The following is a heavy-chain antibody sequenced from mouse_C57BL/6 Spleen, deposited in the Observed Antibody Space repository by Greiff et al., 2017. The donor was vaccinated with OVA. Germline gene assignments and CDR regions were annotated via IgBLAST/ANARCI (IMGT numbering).Heavy chain of an antibody. CDR1: GYTFTDYE. CDR3: TRGDYGSSAFAY. Sequence: QVQLQQSGAELVRPGASVTLSCKASGYTFTDYEMHWVKQTPVHGLEWIGAIDPETGGTAYNQKFKGKAILTADKSSSTAYMELRSLTSEDSADYYCTRGDYGSSAFAYWGQGTLVTVSA. D-gene: IGHD1-1*01. J-gene: IGHJ3*01. CDR2: IDPETGGT. V-gene: IGHV1-15*01.